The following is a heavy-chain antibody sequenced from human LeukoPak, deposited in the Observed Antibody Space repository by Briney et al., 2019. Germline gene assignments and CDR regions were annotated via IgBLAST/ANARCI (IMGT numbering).Heavy chain of an antibody. V-gene: IGHV3-30*03. CDR1: GFTFSSYG. CDR3: ATEVGGRLYYYGMDV. J-gene: IGHJ6*02. CDR2: ISYDGSNK. D-gene: IGHD3-16*01. Sequence: GGSLRLSCAASGFTFSSYGMHWVRQAPGKGLEWVAVISYDGSNKYYADSVKGRFTISRDNSKNTLYLQMHSLRAEDTAVYYCATEVGGRLYYYGMDVWGQGTTVTVSS.